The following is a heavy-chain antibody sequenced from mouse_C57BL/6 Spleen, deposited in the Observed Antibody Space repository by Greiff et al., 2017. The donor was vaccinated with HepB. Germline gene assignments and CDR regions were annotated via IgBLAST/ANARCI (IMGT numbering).Heavy chain of an antibody. Sequence: VQLQQPGTELVKPGASVKLSCKASGYTFTSYWMHWVKQRPGQGLEWIGNINPSNGGTNYNEKFKSKATLTVDKSSSTAYMQLSSLTSEDSAVYYCARHYYGSSYVSWYFDVWGTGTTVTVSS. V-gene: IGHV1-53*01. D-gene: IGHD1-1*01. CDR3: ARHYYGSSYVSWYFDV. CDR2: INPSNGGT. J-gene: IGHJ1*03. CDR1: GYTFTSYW.